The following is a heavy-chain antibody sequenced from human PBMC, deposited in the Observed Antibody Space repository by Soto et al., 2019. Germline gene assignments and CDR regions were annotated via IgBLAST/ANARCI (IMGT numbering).Heavy chain of an antibody. Sequence: GGSLRLSCAASGFTFSNAWMSWVRQAPGKGLEWVGRIKSKTDGGTTDYAAPVKGRFTISRDDSKNTLYLQMNSMKTEDTAVYYCTTVHFYDYIWRVHNWFDPWGQGTQVTVSS. D-gene: IGHD3-16*01. CDR1: GFTFSNAW. CDR3: TTVHFYDYIWRVHNWFDP. V-gene: IGHV3-15*01. J-gene: IGHJ5*02. CDR2: IKSKTDGGTT.